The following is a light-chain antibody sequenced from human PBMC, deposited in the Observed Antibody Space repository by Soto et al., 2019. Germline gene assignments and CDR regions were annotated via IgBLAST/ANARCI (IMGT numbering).Light chain of an antibody. CDR1: QSVSSIY. V-gene: IGKV3D-20*02. CDR2: GAS. Sequence: IVLTQSPGTLSLSPWERATLSCRASQSVSSIYLGWYQQKPGQAPRLLIYGASSRATGIPDRFSGSGSGTDFTLTISSLEPEDFAVYYCQQRSNWPQAFGQGTRLEIK. CDR3: QQRSNWPQA. J-gene: IGKJ5*01.